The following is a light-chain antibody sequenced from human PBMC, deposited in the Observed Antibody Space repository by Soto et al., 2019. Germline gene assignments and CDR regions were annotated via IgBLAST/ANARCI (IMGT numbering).Light chain of an antibody. CDR2: GVS. V-gene: IGKV2-30*01. J-gene: IGKJ2*01. CDR1: QSLVKSDGNTY. CDR3: LQGTLWPPT. Sequence: VVMTQSPLSLPVTVGQPASISCRSSQSLVKSDGNTYLNWFQQRPGQCPRRLPYGVSNRASGVPDGLSGIGSGTDFTLTISRGGAEFVESYYCLQGTLWPPTFGQGPKLEIK.